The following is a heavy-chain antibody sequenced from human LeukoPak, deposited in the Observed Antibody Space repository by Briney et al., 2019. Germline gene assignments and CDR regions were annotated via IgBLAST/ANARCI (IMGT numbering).Heavy chain of an antibody. CDR2: IYYSGST. D-gene: IGHD2-2*01. V-gene: IGHV4-31*03. CDR3: ARDVVVVPAAIHYGMDV. Sequence: PSETLSLTCTVSGVSISSGGYYWRWLRQQPGKGLEWIGYIYYSGSTYYNPSLKSRFTISVNTSKNQFSLNLSSVTAADTAVYYCARDVVVVPAAIHYGMDVWGQGTTVTVSS. CDR1: GVSISSGGYY. J-gene: IGHJ6*02.